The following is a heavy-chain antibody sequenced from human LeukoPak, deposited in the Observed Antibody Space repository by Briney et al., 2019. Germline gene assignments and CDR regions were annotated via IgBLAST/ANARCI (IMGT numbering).Heavy chain of an antibody. J-gene: IGHJ5*02. CDR3: AKDRFLLFWFDP. CDR2: ISGSGGST. Sequence: GGSLRLSCAASGFTFSSYAMSWVRQAPGKGLEWVSAISGSGGSTYYADSVKGRFTISRDNSKNTLYLQMNSLRAEDTAVYYGAKDRFLLFWFDPWGQGTLVTVSS. D-gene: IGHD2-15*01. V-gene: IGHV3-23*01. CDR1: GFTFSSYA.